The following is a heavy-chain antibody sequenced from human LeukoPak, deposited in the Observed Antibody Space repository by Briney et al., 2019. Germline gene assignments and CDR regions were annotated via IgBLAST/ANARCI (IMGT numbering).Heavy chain of an antibody. D-gene: IGHD2-15*01. CDR2: IYPGDSDT. J-gene: IGHJ4*02. CDR1: GYSFTSYC. V-gene: IGHV5-51*01. Sequence: GESLKISCKVSGYSFTSYCIGWVRQMPGEGLEWMGMIYPGDSDTRYSPSFQGQVTMSADKSISTAYLQWSSLKASDTAMYFCARLSYSHAPGDWGQGTLVTVSS. CDR3: ARLSYSHAPGD.